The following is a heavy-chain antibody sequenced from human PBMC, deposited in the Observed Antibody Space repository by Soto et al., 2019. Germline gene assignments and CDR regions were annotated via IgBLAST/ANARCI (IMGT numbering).Heavy chain of an antibody. CDR1: GGSITSDGYY. J-gene: IGHJ4*02. CDR2: MYVDGEA. D-gene: IGHD4-17*01. CDR3: ARYPFTVTTPSDYFDY. Sequence: SETLSLTCTVSGGSITSDGYYWGWIRQSPGKGLEWIGSMYVDGEAYYNPSLKSRVTISVDTSKNQFSLKLSSVTAADTAVYYCARYPFTVTTPSDYFDYWGQGTLVTVSS. V-gene: IGHV4-39*07.